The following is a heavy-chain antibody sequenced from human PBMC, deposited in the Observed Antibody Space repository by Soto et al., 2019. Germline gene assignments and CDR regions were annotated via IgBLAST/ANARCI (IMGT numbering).Heavy chain of an antibody. CDR1: GFTVSRNY. J-gene: IGHJ4*02. V-gene: IGHV3-53*01. Sequence: EVKLVESGGGLIQPGGSLRLSCAASGFTVSRNYMSWVRQAPGKGLEWVSVIYSGGSTYYADSVRGRFTISRDNSKNTLYLQMTSLRADDTAVYYCARSREVGATDYFDYWCPGTLVTVSS. D-gene: IGHD1-26*01. CDR3: ARSREVGATDYFDY. CDR2: IYSGGST.